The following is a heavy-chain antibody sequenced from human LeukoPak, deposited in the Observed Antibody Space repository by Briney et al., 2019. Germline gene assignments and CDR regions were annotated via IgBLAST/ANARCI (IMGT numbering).Heavy chain of an antibody. J-gene: IGHJ1*01. Sequence: GGSLRLSCAASGFTFSSYAMSWVRQAPGKGLEWVSGISGSGGSAYYADSVKGRFTISRDNSENTVYLQVSSLRAEDTAVYYCARDRCSDYGGVYDFWGRGTLVTVSS. V-gene: IGHV3-23*01. CDR3: ARDRCSDYGGVYDF. CDR1: GFTFSSYA. D-gene: IGHD3/OR15-3a*01. CDR2: ISGSGGSA.